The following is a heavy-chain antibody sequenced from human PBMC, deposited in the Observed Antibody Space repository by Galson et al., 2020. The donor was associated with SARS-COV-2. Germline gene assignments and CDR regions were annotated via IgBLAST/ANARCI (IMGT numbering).Heavy chain of an antibody. CDR1: GFTFSDYY. Sequence: GESLKISCAASGFTFSDYYMSWIRQAPGKGLEWVSYTSSSSSYTNYADSVKGRFTISRDNAKNSLYLQMNSLRAEDTAVYYCARDPTDSSSWYGGLWFDPWGQGTLVNVSS. CDR2: TSSSSSYT. J-gene: IGHJ5*02. V-gene: IGHV3-11*06. D-gene: IGHD6-13*01. CDR3: ARDPTDSSSWYGGLWFDP.